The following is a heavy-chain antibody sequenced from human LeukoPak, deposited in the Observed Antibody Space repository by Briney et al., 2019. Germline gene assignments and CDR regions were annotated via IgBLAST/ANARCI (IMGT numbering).Heavy chain of an antibody. V-gene: IGHV1-18*01. CDR3: ARNLAGHFGGFYFDD. CDR2: ISGYNGKT. J-gene: IGHJ4*02. CDR1: GYTFNTYG. D-gene: IGHD2-21*01. Sequence: ASVKVSCKASGYTFNTYGITWVRQAPGQGLEWMGWISGYNGKTKYAQKLQDRVTMTTDTSTTTAYMELRSLRSDDTAVYYCARNLAGHFGGFYFDDWGQGTLVTVSS.